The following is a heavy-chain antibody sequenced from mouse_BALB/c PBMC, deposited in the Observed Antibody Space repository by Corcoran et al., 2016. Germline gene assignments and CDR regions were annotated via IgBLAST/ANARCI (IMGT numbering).Heavy chain of an antibody. Sequence: QVTLKESGPGILQPSQTLSLTCSFSGFSLSTSGMGVSWIRQPSGKGLEWLAHIYWDDDKRYNPSLKSRLTISKDTSSNQVFLKITSVDTADTATYYCARPYYYGGFDYWGQGTTLTVSS. J-gene: IGHJ2*01. V-gene: IGHV8-12*01. CDR2: IYWDDDK. CDR1: GFSLSTSGMG. CDR3: ARPYYYGGFDY. D-gene: IGHD1-1*01.